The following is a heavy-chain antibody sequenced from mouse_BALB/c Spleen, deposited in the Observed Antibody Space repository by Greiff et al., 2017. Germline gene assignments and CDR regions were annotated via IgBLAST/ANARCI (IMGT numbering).Heavy chain of an antibody. CDR1: GFSLTSYG. J-gene: IGHJ3*01. CDR2: IWSGGST. Sequence: QVQLKQSGPGLVQPSQSLSITCTVSGFSLTSYGVHWVRQSPGKGLEWLGVIWSGGSTDYNAAFISRLSISKDNSKSQVFFKMNSLQANDTAIYYCARNLGLRRDWFAYWGQGTLVTVSA. CDR3: ARNLGLRRDWFAY. D-gene: IGHD2-2*01. V-gene: IGHV2-2*02.